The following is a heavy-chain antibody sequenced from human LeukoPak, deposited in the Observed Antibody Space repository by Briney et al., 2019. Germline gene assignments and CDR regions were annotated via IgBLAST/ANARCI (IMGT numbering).Heavy chain of an antibody. D-gene: IGHD3-22*01. J-gene: IGHJ6*02. CDR3: SASSGSMGYYYGMDV. V-gene: IGHV4-39*01. CDR1: GGSFSSYY. Sequence: PSETLSLTCAVYGGSFSSYYWGWIRQPPGKGLEWIGSIYYSGSTYYNPSLKSRVTISVDTSKNQFSLKLSSVTAADTAVYYCSASSGSMGYYYGMDVWGQGTTVTVSS. CDR2: IYYSGST.